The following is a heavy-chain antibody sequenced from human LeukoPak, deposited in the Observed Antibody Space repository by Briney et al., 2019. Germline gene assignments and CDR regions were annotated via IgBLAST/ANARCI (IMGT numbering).Heavy chain of an antibody. CDR3: ARDGRFGELFGY. Sequence: TSVKVSCKASGYTFTSYGISWVRQAPGQGLEWMGWISAYNGNTNYAQKLQGRVTMTTDTSTSTAYMELRSLRSDDTAMYYCARDGRFGELFGYWGQGTLVTVSS. V-gene: IGHV1-18*04. D-gene: IGHD3-10*01. CDR1: GYTFTSYG. J-gene: IGHJ4*02. CDR2: ISAYNGNT.